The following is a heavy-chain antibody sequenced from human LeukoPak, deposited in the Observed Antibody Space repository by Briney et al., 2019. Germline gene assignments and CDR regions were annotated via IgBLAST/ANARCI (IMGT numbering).Heavy chain of an antibody. V-gene: IGHV1-69*05. CDR1: GGTFSSYA. CDR2: IIPIFGTA. CDR3: ARLGVGATFGYFDY. Sequence: ASVKVSCKASGGTFSSYAISWVRQAPGQGLEWMGGIIPIFGTANYAQKFQGRVTITTDESTSTAYMELSSLRSEDTAVYYCARLGVGATFGYFDYWGQGTLVTVSS. D-gene: IGHD1-26*01. J-gene: IGHJ4*02.